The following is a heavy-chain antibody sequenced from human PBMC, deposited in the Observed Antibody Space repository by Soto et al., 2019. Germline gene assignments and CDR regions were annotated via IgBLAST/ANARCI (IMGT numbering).Heavy chain of an antibody. CDR2: IYPSDSQT. CDR1: GYSFSSWW. Sequence: PGESLKISCKGSGYSFSSWWIAWVRQMPGKGLEYMGIIYPSDSQTRYSPSFQGQVTISADKSISTAYLQWSSLKASDTAIYYCARHGFYGDYSSNYFDPWGQGTLVTVPS. CDR3: ARHGFYGDYSSNYFDP. D-gene: IGHD4-17*01. J-gene: IGHJ5*02. V-gene: IGHV5-51*01.